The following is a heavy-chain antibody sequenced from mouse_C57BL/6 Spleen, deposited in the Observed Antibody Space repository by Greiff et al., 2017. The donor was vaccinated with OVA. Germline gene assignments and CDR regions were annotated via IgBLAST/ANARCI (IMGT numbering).Heavy chain of an antibody. V-gene: IGHV5-6*02. CDR2: ISSGGSYT. Sequence: EVMLVESGGDLVKPGGSLKLSCAASGFTFSSYGMSWVRQTPDKRLEWVATISSGGSYTYYPDSVKGRFTISRDNAKNTLYLQMSSLKSEDTAMYYCARGDGYYDAMDYWGQGTSVTVSS. J-gene: IGHJ4*01. D-gene: IGHD2-3*01. CDR3: ARGDGYYDAMDY. CDR1: GFTFSSYG.